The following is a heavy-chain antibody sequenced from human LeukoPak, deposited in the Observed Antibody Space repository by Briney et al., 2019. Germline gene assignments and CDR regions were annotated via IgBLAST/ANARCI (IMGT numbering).Heavy chain of an antibody. CDR2: IYYSGST. J-gene: IGHJ5*02. D-gene: IGHD6-19*01. CDR3: ARATRQRIAVAGTGNWFDP. Sequence: SETLSLTCTVSGGSISSYYWSWIRQPPGKGLEWIGYIYYSGSTNYNPSLKSRVTISVDTSKNQFSLKLSSVTAADTAVYYCARATRQRIAVAGTGNWFDPWGQGTLVTVSS. V-gene: IGHV4-59*01. CDR1: GGSISSYY.